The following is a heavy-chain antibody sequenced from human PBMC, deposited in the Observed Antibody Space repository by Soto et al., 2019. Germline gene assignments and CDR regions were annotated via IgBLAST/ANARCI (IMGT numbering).Heavy chain of an antibody. CDR1: GGSISSSSYY. J-gene: IGHJ3*02. Sequence: SETLSLTCTVSGGSISSSSYYWGWIRQPPGKGLEWIGSIYYSGSTYYNPSLKSRVTISVDTSKNQFSLKLSSVTAADTAVYYCARHEVVGLELDAFDIWGQGTMVTVSS. CDR2: IYYSGST. V-gene: IGHV4-39*01. CDR3: ARHEVVGLELDAFDI. D-gene: IGHD1-7*01.